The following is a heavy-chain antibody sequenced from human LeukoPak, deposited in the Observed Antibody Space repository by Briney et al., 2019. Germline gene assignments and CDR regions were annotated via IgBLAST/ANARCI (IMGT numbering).Heavy chain of an antibody. CDR1: GFTFSRYW. D-gene: IGHD2-2*02. CDR3: ARVSRYCSSTSCYTGGYYYYYMDV. Sequence: PGGSLRLSCTASGFTFSRYWMSWVRQVPGKGPEFVANIKEDGSEKSYVDFVKGRFTISRDNVKNSVSLQMNSLRVEDTAVYYCARVSRYCSSTSCYTGGYYYYYMDVWGKGTTVTVSS. CDR2: IKEDGSEK. V-gene: IGHV3-7*01. J-gene: IGHJ6*03.